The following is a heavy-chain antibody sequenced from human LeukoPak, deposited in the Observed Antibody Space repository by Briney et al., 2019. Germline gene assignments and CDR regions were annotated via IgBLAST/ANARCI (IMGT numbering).Heavy chain of an antibody. CDR3: ASTRPDYYYGSGSYFL. Sequence: GGSLRLSRAASGFTVSSNYMSWVRQAPGKGLEWVSVIYSGGSTYYADSVKGRFTISRDNSKNTLYLQMNSLRAEDTAVYYCASTRPDYYYGSGSYFLWGQGTLVTVSS. CDR2: IYSGGST. D-gene: IGHD3-10*01. J-gene: IGHJ4*02. CDR1: GFTVSSNY. V-gene: IGHV3-53*01.